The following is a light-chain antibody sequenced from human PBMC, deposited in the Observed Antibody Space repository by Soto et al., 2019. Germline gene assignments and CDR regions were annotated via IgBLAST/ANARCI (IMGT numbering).Light chain of an antibody. CDR2: DVS. J-gene: IGLJ1*01. Sequence: QSALTQPASVSGSPGQSITISCTGTSSDVGGYNYVSWYQQHPGKAPKRMIYDVSNRPSGVSNRFSGSKSGNTASLTISGLQAEDEADYYCSSYTSSSTLPYVFGTGTKVTVL. V-gene: IGLV2-14*01. CDR3: SSYTSSSTLPYV. CDR1: SSDVGGYNY.